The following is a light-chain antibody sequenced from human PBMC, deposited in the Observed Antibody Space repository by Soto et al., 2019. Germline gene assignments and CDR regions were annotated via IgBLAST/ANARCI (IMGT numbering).Light chain of an antibody. CDR2: KAS. Sequence: DIQMTQSTSTLSGSVGDRVTITYLASQTISSWLAWYQQKPGKAPKLLIYKASTLKSGVPSRFSGSGSGTEFTLTISSLQPDDFATYYCQHYNSYSEAFGQGTK. CDR3: QHYNSYSEA. J-gene: IGKJ1*01. CDR1: QTISSW. V-gene: IGKV1-5*03.